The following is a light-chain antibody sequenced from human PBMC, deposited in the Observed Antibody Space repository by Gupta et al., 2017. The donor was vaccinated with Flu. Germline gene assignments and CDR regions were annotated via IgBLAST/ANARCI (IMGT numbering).Light chain of an antibody. J-gene: IGLJ2*01. V-gene: IGLV1-47*01. CDR1: NPNIGINY. Sequence: RFTCPGPGGNPNIGINYVYGYQQLPGAAPKLIIYKSNQRPSGVPDRFSGSKSGTSASLAISGLRSEDEAEYYCATWDDSLSAVVFGGGTKLTVL. CDR2: KSN. CDR3: ATWDDSLSAVV.